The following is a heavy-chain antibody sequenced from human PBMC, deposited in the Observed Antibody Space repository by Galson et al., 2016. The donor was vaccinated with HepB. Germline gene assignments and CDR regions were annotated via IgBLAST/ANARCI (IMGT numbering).Heavy chain of an antibody. Sequence: SLRLSCAGSGFTFSSYAMSWVRQAPGKGLEWVASLSPSSDYIYHADSVKGRFTISRDNAKNSLYLQMNSLRAEDTANYYCAKDANFWSGYPEDAFDMWGQGTMVTVSS. CDR1: GFTFSSYA. CDR3: AKDANFWSGYPEDAFDM. CDR2: LSPSSDYI. V-gene: IGHV3-21*04. J-gene: IGHJ3*02. D-gene: IGHD3-3*01.